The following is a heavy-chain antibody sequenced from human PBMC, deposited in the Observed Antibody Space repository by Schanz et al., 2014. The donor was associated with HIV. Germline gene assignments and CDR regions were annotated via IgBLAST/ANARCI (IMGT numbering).Heavy chain of an antibody. CDR3: ARDVSHDSSGHYSDYYYGMDV. V-gene: IGHV3-9*01. CDR2: ISWNSGSR. J-gene: IGHJ6*02. Sequence: EVQLVESGGGLVQPGRSLRLSCATSGFFLDDYAMHWVRQAPGKGLEWVSGISWNSGSRGYAESVKGRFTISRDNAKNSLYLQMNSLRAEDTAVYYCARDVSHDSSGHYSDYYYGMDVWGQGTTVTVSS. D-gene: IGHD3-22*01. CDR1: GFFLDDYA.